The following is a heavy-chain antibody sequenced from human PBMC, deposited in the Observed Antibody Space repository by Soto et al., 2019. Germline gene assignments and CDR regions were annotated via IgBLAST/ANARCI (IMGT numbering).Heavy chain of an antibody. D-gene: IGHD6-19*01. J-gene: IGHJ4*02. Sequence: QVQLVQSGAEVKKPGASVKVSCKGSGYTFTSYAMHWVRQAPGQRLEWMGWINAGNGNTKYSQKFQGRVTITRDTSASTAYMELSSLRSEDTAVYYCARVREVAVAGTSHFDYWGQGTLVTVSS. V-gene: IGHV1-3*01. CDR2: INAGNGNT. CDR1: GYTFTSYA. CDR3: ARVREVAVAGTSHFDY.